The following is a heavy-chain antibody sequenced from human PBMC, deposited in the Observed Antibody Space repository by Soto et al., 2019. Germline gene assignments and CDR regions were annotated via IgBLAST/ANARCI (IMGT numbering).Heavy chain of an antibody. J-gene: IGHJ4*02. D-gene: IGHD3-22*01. CDR3: ARGFFDRSGNGAFDC. Sequence: PSETLSLTCSVSGGSINTYFWNWIRQSPEKGLEWIGYIYYGGSTNYNPSLRSRVTFSVDTSKNQFSLKLFSVTAADTAVYYCARGFFDRSGNGAFDCWGPGALVTVSS. CDR1: GGSINTYF. CDR2: IYYGGST. V-gene: IGHV4-59*01.